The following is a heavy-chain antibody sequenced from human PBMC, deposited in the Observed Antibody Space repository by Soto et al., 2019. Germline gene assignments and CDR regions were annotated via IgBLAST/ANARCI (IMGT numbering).Heavy chain of an antibody. D-gene: IGHD3-16*02. CDR3: ARQPGGRGSYRLFGY. CDR2: IYPGDSDT. Sequence: GESLKISCKGSGYSFTSYWIGWVRQMPGKGLEWMGIIYPGDSDTRYSPSLQGQVTISADKSISTAYLQWSSLKASDTAMYYCARQPGGRGSYRLFGYWGQGTLVTVSS. CDR1: GYSFTSYW. J-gene: IGHJ4*02. V-gene: IGHV5-51*01.